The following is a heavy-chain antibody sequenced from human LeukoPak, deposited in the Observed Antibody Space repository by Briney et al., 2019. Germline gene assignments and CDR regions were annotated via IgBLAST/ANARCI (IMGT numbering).Heavy chain of an antibody. D-gene: IGHD3-22*01. CDR2: ISGSGGST. CDR3: AKVMDDSSGYVGLDY. CDR1: GFTFSSYA. V-gene: IGHV3-23*01. J-gene: IGHJ4*02. Sequence: GGSLRLSCAASGFTFSSYAMSWVRQAPGKGLEWVSAISGSGGSTYYADSVKGRFTTSRDNSKNTLYLQMNSLRAEDTAVYYCAKVMDDSSGYVGLDYWGQGTLVTVSS.